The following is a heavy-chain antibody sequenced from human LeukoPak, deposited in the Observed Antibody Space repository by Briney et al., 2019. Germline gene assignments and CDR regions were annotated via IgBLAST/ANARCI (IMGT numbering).Heavy chain of an antibody. CDR2: IDPNSGGT. Sequence: GASVKVSCKASGYTFTGYYMHWVRQAPGQGLEWMGRIDPNSGGTNYAQKFQGRVTMTRDTSISTAYMELSRLRSDDTAVYYCARVAIYYYDSSTAGRLEDYWGQGTLVTVSP. CDR1: GYTFTGYY. J-gene: IGHJ4*02. V-gene: IGHV1-2*06. D-gene: IGHD3-22*01. CDR3: ARVAIYYYDSSTAGRLEDY.